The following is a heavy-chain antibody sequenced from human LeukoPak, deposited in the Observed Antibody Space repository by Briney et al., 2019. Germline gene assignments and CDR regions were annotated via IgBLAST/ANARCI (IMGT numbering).Heavy chain of an antibody. V-gene: IGHV3-23*01. J-gene: IGHJ4*02. CDR1: GFTFSSYA. CDR3: AKDLDIVATITGN. D-gene: IGHD5-12*01. CDR2: ISGSGDST. Sequence: PGGSLRLSCAASGFTFSSYAMSWVRQSPGKGLQWVSAISGSGDSTYYADSVKGRFTISKDNSKNTLYLQMNSLRAEDTAVYYCAKDLDIVATITGNWGQGTLVTVSS.